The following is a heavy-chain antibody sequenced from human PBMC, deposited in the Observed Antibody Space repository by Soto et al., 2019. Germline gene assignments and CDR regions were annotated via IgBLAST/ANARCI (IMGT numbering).Heavy chain of an antibody. Sequence: EVQLVESGGGLVQPGGSLRLSCAVSGFTLSSYWMHWVRQVPGKGLVWVSRMNSDGSSTSYADSEKGRFTISRDNAKNTLYLQMNSLRADDTGLYYCARVGCSGGSCIDYWGQGTLVTVTS. J-gene: IGHJ4*02. CDR2: MNSDGSST. CDR1: GFTLSSYW. V-gene: IGHV3-74*01. CDR3: ARVGCSGGSCIDY. D-gene: IGHD2-15*01.